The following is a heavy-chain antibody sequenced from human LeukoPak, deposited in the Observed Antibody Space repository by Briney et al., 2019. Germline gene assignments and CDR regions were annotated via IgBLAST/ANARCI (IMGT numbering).Heavy chain of an antibody. CDR2: ISSNGGST. V-gene: IGHV3-64*01. Sequence: GGSLRLSCAASGFTFSSYAMHWVRQAPGKGLEYVSAISSNGGSTYYANSVKGRFTISRDNAKNTLYLQMNSLRAEDTAVYYCARRKDSNNWADSWGQGTLVTVSS. J-gene: IGHJ5*01. D-gene: IGHD6-13*01. CDR1: GFTFSSYA. CDR3: ARRKDSNNWADS.